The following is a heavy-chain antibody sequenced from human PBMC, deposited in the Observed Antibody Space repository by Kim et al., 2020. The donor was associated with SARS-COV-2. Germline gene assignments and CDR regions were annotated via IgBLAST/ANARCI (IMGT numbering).Heavy chain of an antibody. CDR1: GYTLTELS. Sequence: ASVKVSCKVSGYTLTELSMHWVRQAPGKGLEWMGGFDPEDGETIYAQKFQGRVTMTEDTSTDTAYMELSSLRSEDTAVYYCATVYCSGGSCYRPNYYYYYGMDVWGQGTTVTVSS. CDR3: ATVYCSGGSCYRPNYYYYYGMDV. V-gene: IGHV1-24*01. CDR2: FDPEDGET. D-gene: IGHD2-15*01. J-gene: IGHJ6*02.